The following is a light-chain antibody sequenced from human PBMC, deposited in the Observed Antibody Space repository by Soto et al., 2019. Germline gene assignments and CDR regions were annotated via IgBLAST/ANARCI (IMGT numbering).Light chain of an antibody. CDR2: AAS. V-gene: IGKV1-39*01. Sequence: IQLPHFPSSLSPFLGDKAPLPSRASQSISSYLNWYQQKPGKAPKLLIYAASSLQSGVPSRFSGSGSGTDFTLTISSLQPEDFATYYCQQSYSTPLTFGGGTKVDIK. CDR3: QQSYSTPLT. CDR1: QSISSY. J-gene: IGKJ4*01.